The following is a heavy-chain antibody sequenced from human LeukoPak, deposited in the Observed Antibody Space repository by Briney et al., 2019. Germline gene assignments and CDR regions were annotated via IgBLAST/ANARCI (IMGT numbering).Heavy chain of an antibody. CDR1: GGSISNIHYY. V-gene: IGHV4-39*07. CDR2: FYHSGTT. D-gene: IGHD1-26*01. Sequence: SETLSLTCTVSGGSISNIHYYWGWIRQSPGKGLEWIGSFYHSGTTYYNPSLESRLTMPVDASKNRFSLNLTSVTAADTAVYFCARLGSYHDFWGQGALVTVSS. CDR3: ARLGSYHDF. J-gene: IGHJ4*02.